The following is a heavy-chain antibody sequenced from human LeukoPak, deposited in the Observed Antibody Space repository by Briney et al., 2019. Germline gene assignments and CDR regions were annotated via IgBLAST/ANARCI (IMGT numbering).Heavy chain of an antibody. D-gene: IGHD3-22*01. CDR2: IIPIFGTA. J-gene: IGHJ4*02. V-gene: IGHV1-69*13. CDR3: ARGYYYDSSGYSNFDY. CDR1: GGTFSSYA. Sequence: SVKVSCKASGGTFSSYAISWVRQALGQGLEWMGGIIPIFGTANYAQKFQGRVTITADESTSTAYMELSSLRSEDTAVYYCARGYYYDSSGYSNFDYWGQGTLVTVSS.